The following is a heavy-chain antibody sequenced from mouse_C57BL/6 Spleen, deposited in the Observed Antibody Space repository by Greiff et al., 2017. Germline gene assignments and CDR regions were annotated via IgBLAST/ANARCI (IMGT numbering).Heavy chain of an antibody. CDR2: ISYDGSN. CDR3: ARAYGRGSWYFDV. CDR1: GYSITSGYY. D-gene: IGHD2-10*02. V-gene: IGHV3-6*01. Sequence: EVQLQESGPGLVKPSQSLSLTCSVTGYSITSGYYWNWIRQFPGNKLEWMGYISYDGSNNYNPSLKNRISITRDTSKNQFFLKLNSVTTEDTATYYCARAYGRGSWYFDVWGTGTTVTVSS. J-gene: IGHJ1*03.